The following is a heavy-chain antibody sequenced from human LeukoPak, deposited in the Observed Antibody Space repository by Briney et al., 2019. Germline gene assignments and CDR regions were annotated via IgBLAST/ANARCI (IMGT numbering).Heavy chain of an antibody. Sequence: GGSLRLSCAASGFTFSRYAMHWVRQAPGKGLEWVAVVASDGNDKHHADSVKGRFTISRDNSKNTLYLQMNSLRADDTAVYYCATDGGYWGQGTLVTVSS. D-gene: IGHD3-16*01. CDR2: VASDGNDK. CDR3: ATDGGY. CDR1: GFTFSRYA. J-gene: IGHJ4*02. V-gene: IGHV3-30*04.